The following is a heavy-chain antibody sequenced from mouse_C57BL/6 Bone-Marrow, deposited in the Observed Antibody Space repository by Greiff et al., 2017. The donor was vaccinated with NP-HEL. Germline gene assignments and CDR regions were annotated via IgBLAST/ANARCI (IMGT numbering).Heavy chain of an antibody. CDR1: GYAFSSYW. CDR2: IYPGDGDT. V-gene: IGHV1-80*01. J-gene: IGHJ2*01. Sequence: LQQSGASVKISCKASGYAFSSYWMNWVKQRPGKGLAWIGQIYPGDGDTNYNGKFKGKATLTADKSSSTAYMPRSSLTSEDSAVYFCARGRRVFDYWGQGTTLTVSS. CDR3: ARGRRVFDY.